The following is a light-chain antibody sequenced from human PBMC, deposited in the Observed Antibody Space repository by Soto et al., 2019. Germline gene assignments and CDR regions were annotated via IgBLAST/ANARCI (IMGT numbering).Light chain of an antibody. CDR2: AAS. J-gene: IGKJ5*01. CDR3: QQSYSTHMYT. CDR1: QAISSS. V-gene: IGKV1-39*01. Sequence: IQMTQSPSSLSASIGDTVTITCRASQAISSSLAWYQQKPGEAPKLLIYAASTLQSGVPPRFSGSGSGTDFTLTISSLQPEDFATYYCQQSYSTHMYTFGQGTRLEIK.